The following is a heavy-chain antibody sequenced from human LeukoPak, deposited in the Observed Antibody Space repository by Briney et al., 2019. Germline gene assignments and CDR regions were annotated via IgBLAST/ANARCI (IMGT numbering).Heavy chain of an antibody. D-gene: IGHD3-3*01. V-gene: IGHV3-23*01. CDR1: GFTFSSYA. CDR3: AKDQTIFGVVLIVLEDDY. CDR2: LSGSGGST. Sequence: PGGSLRLSCAASGFTFSSYAMSWVRQAPGKGLEWVSTLSGSGGSTYYADSVKGRFTISRDNSKNTLYLQMNSLRAEDTAVYYCAKDQTIFGVVLIVLEDDYWGQGTLVTVSS. J-gene: IGHJ4*02.